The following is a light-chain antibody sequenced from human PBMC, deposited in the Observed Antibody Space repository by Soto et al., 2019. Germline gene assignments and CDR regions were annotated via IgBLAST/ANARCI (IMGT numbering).Light chain of an antibody. Sequence: DIVMTQSPDSLAVSLGERATINCKSSQSVLYSSNNKNYLAWYQQKPGQPPKLLIYWASTRESGVPDRFSGSGSGTAFTLTISSLQAEDVAVYYGHQYYSTPQTFGGGTKVEIK. CDR2: WAS. J-gene: IGKJ4*01. CDR3: HQYYSTPQT. CDR1: QSVLYSSNNKNY. V-gene: IGKV4-1*01.